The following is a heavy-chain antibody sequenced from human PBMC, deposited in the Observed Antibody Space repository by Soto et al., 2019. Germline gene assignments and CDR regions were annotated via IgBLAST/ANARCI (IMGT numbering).Heavy chain of an antibody. CDR1: GGSISSSSYY. CDR3: ASAHLYYYGSGSLFDY. J-gene: IGHJ4*02. CDR2: IYYSGST. D-gene: IGHD3-10*01. V-gene: IGHV4-39*01. Sequence: ETLSLTCTVSGGSISSSSYYWGWIRQPPGKGLEWIGSIYYSGSTYYNPSLKSRVTISVDTSKNQFSLKLSSVTAADTAVYYCASAHLYYYGSGSLFDYWGQGTLVTVSS.